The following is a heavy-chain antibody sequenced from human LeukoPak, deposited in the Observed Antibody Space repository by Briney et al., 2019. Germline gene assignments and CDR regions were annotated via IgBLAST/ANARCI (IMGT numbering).Heavy chain of an antibody. V-gene: IGHV3-NL1*01. D-gene: IGHD3-10*01. Sequence: GGSLRLSCAASGFTFSSYGMHWVRQAPGKGLAWVSRINSDGSSTNYADSVKGRFTISRDNSKNTVYLQMNSLRAEDTALYYCAKDSGSIHFMDWGQGILVTVSS. CDR3: AKDSGSIHFMD. CDR1: GFTFSSYG. CDR2: INSDGSST. J-gene: IGHJ4*02.